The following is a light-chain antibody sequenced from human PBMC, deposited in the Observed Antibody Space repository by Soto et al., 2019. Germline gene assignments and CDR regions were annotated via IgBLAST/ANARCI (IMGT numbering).Light chain of an antibody. CDR1: QTISNY. CDR2: AAS. Sequence: DIQMTQSPSSLSASVGDRVTITCRAGQTISNYLNWYQQKPGKAPKVLIYAASGLQSGVPSRFSGSGSGTVFTLASSSLQPEDFATYYCQQSYSTPWTFGQGTKVEIK. CDR3: QQSYSTPWT. V-gene: IGKV1-39*01. J-gene: IGKJ1*01.